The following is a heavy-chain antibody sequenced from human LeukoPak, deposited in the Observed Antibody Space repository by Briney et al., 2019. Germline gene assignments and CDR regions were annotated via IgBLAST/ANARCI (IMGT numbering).Heavy chain of an antibody. Sequence: NPSETLSLTCTVSGGSISSGGYYWSWIRQHPGKGLEWIGYIYYSGSTYYNPSLKSRVTISVDTSKNQFSLKLSSVTAADTAVYYCARGVGSYPHDYWGQGTLVTVSS. D-gene: IGHD1-26*01. CDR2: IYYSGST. CDR3: ARGVGSYPHDY. J-gene: IGHJ4*02. CDR1: GGSISSGGYY. V-gene: IGHV4-31*03.